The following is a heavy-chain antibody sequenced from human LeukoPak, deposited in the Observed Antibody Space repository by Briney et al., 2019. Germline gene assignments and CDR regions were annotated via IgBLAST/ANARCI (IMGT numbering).Heavy chain of an antibody. J-gene: IGHJ4*02. V-gene: IGHV4-61*01. CDR1: GGSVTSGIYY. D-gene: IGHD6-19*01. Sequence: SETLSLTCTVSGGSVTSGIYYWSWIRQPPGKGLEWIGYIYYSGSTNYNPSLKSRVTISVDTSKNQFSLKLSSVTAADTAVYYCARVEWGGWSYVFDYWGQGTLVTVSS. CDR3: ARVEWGGWSYVFDY. CDR2: IYYSGST.